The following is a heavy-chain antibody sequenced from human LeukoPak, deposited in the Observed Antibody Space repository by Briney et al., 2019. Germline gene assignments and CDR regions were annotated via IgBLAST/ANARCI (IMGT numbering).Heavy chain of an antibody. D-gene: IGHD4-17*01. V-gene: IGHV3-23*03. Sequence: GGSLRLSCAASGFTFNNYAMNWVRQAPGKGLEWVSLIYAAGGTKYADSVKGRFTISRDNSKNTLYLQMNSLRAEDTAIYYCAREETTRNYFDYWGQGTLVTVSS. CDR3: AREETTRNYFDY. CDR2: IYAAGGT. J-gene: IGHJ4*02. CDR1: GFTFNNYA.